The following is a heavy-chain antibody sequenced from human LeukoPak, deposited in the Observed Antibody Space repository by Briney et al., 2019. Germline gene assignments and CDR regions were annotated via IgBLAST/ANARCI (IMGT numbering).Heavy chain of an antibody. D-gene: IGHD6-13*01. J-gene: IGHJ4*02. V-gene: IGHV4-59*01. CDR2: IYYGGST. Sequence: PSETLSLTCSISGGSISPYYWTWVRQSPGKGLEWIGYIYYGGSTNYNPSLKSRVTISIDTSETQFSLRLTSVTAADTAVYYCARGSSSWYIPPDYWGQGALVTVSS. CDR1: GGSISPYY. CDR3: ARGSSSWYIPPDY.